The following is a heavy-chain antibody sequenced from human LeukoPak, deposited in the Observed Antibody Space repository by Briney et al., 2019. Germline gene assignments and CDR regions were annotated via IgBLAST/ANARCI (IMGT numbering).Heavy chain of an antibody. CDR3: ARSALYYDILTGYYPWSWFDP. CDR1: GGSISSSSYY. Sequence: PSETLSLTCTVSGGSISSSSYYWGWIRQPPGKGLEWIGSIYYSGSTYYNPSLKSRVTISVDTSKNQFSLKLSSVTAADTAVYYCARSALYYDILTGYYPWSWFDPWGQGTLVTVSS. CDR2: IYYSGST. D-gene: IGHD3-9*01. J-gene: IGHJ5*02. V-gene: IGHV4-39*07.